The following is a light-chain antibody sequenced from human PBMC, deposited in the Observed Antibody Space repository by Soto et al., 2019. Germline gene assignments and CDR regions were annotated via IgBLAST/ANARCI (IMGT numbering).Light chain of an antibody. CDR1: SSDVATYNY. J-gene: IGLJ1*01. Sequence: QSVLTQPRSVSGSPGRSVTISCTGSSSDVATYNYVSWYQQHPDKGPKLMIYDVSKRPSGVPDRFSGSKSGNTASLTISGLQAEDEADYFCCPYAGKYTFVLGTGTKVNVL. V-gene: IGLV2-11*01. CDR3: CPYAGKYTFV. CDR2: DVS.